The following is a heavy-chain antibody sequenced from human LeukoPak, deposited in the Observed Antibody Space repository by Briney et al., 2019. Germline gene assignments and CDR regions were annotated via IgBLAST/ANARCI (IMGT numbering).Heavy chain of an antibody. CDR2: IYYSGST. V-gene: IGHV4-39*01. CDR3: ARPDYYDSSGFYAFDI. D-gene: IGHD3-22*01. Sequence: NPSKTLSLTCTVSGGSISSSSYYWGWIRQPPGKGLEWIGSIYYSGSTYYNPSLKSRVTISVDTSKNQFSLNLSSVTAADTAVYYCARPDYYDSSGFYAFDIWGQGTMVTVSS. CDR1: GGSISSSSYY. J-gene: IGHJ3*02.